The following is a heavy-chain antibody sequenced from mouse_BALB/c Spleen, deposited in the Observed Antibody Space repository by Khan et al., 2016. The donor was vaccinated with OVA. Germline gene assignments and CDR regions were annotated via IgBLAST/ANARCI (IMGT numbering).Heavy chain of an antibody. CDR2: ISYSGST. V-gene: IGHV3-2*02. D-gene: IGHD1-2*01. CDR3: ARTARIKY. Sequence: EVQLQESGPGLVKPSQSLSLTCTVTGYSITSGYGWNWIRQFPGNKLEWMGYISYSGSTNYNPSLKSRTSITRDTTKNQFFLQLNSVTTEDTATYYCARTARIKYWGQGTTLTVSS. J-gene: IGHJ2*01. CDR1: GYSITSGYG.